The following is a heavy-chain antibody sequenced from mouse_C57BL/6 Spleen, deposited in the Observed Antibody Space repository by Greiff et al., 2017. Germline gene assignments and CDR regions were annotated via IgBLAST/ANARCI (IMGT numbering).Heavy chain of an antibody. CDR2: LYPGDGDT. CDR3: ARNPMVTTASFDY. V-gene: IGHV1-80*01. J-gene: IGHJ2*01. Sequence: VQLQQSGAELVKPGASVKISCKASGYAFSSYWMIWVKQRPGKGLEWIGQLYPGDGDTNYNGKFKGKATMTADKYSRTAYMQLSSLTSEDSAVYFCARNPMVTTASFDYWGQGTTLTVSS. D-gene: IGHD2-2*01. CDR1: GYAFSSYW.